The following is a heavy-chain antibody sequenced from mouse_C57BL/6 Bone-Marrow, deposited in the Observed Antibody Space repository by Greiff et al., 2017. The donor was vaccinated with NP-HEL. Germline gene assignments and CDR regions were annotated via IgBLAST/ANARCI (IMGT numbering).Heavy chain of an antibody. CDR2: ISNGGGST. CDR3: ARSGWLLWYFDV. V-gene: IGHV5-12*01. CDR1: GFTFSDYY. D-gene: IGHD2-3*01. J-gene: IGHJ1*03. Sequence: EVKVVESGGGLVQPGGSLKLSCAASGFTFSDYYMYWVRQTPEKRLEWVAYISNGGGSTYYLDTVKGRFTISRDNAKNTLYLQMSRLKSEDTAMDYCARSGWLLWYFDVWGTGTTVTVAS.